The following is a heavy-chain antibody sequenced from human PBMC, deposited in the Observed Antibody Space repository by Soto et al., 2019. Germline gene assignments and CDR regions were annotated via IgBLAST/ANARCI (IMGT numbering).Heavy chain of an antibody. CDR2: ISSSSSYT. Sequence: PGGSLRLSCAASGFTFSSYSMNWVRQAPGKGLEWVSSISSSSSYTYYADSVKGRFTISRDNAKNSLYLQMNSLRAEDTAVYYCATSGVIAAARAYWYFDLWGRGTLVTVSS. D-gene: IGHD6-13*01. CDR3: ATSGVIAAARAYWYFDL. CDR1: GFTFSSYS. V-gene: IGHV3-21*01. J-gene: IGHJ2*01.